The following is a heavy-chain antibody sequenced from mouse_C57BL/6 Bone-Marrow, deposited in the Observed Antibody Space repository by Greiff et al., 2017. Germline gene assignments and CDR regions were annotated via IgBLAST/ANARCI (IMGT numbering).Heavy chain of an antibody. CDR3: TFLYYYGRDAWFAY. CDR1: GFNIKDDY. CDR2: IDPENGDT. J-gene: IGHJ3*01. Sequence: DVKLQESGAELVRPGASVKLSCTASGFNIKDDYMHWVKQRPEQGLEWIGWIDPENGDTEYASKFQGKATITADTSSNTAYLQLSSLTSEDTAVYYCTFLYYYGRDAWFAYWGQGTLVTVSA. D-gene: IGHD1-1*01. V-gene: IGHV14-4*01.